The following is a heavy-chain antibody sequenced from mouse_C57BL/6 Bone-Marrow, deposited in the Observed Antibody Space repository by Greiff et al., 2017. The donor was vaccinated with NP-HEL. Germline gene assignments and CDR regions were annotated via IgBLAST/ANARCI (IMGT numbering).Heavy chain of an antibody. J-gene: IGHJ2*01. CDR2: FNPGSGGT. Sequence: VQLQESGAELVRPGPSVKVSCKASGYAFTNYLIAWVKQRPGQGLEWIGVFNPGSGGTNYNEKFKGKATLTADKSSSTAYMQLSSLTSEDSAVYYSARRGLGRGDYWGQGTTLTVSS. V-gene: IGHV1-54*01. CDR1: GYAFTNYL. D-gene: IGHD4-1*01. CDR3: ARRGLGRGDY.